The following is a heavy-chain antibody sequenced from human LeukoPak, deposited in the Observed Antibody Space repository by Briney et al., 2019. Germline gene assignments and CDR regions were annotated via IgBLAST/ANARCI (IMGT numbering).Heavy chain of an antibody. CDR3: ARDSGSGSWYDY. CDR1: GDSLSSYY. Sequence: PSETLSLTCTVSGDSLSSYYWSWLRQSPGKGLEWIGYIYHSGSTNYNPSLKSRVTISIDTSKNQFSLKLSSVTAADTAVYYGARDSGSGSWYDYWGQGTLVTVSS. D-gene: IGHD6-13*01. V-gene: IGHV4-59*01. J-gene: IGHJ4*02. CDR2: IYHSGST.